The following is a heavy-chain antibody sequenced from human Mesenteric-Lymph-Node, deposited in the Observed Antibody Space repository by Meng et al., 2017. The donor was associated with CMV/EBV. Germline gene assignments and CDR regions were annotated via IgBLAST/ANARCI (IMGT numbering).Heavy chain of an antibody. Sequence: TSYGISWVRRAPGQGLEWMGWISAYNGNTNYAQKLQGRVTMTTDTSTSTAYMELRSLRSDDTAVYYCARVGDYYGSGSYQPYNWFDPWGQGTLVTVSS. V-gene: IGHV1-18*01. D-gene: IGHD3-10*01. CDR1: TSYG. J-gene: IGHJ5*02. CDR2: ISAYNGNT. CDR3: ARVGDYYGSGSYQPYNWFDP.